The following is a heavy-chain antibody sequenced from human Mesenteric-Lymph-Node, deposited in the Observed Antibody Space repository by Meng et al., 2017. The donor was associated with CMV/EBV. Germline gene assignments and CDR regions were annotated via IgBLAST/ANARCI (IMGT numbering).Heavy chain of an antibody. CDR3: ARDGSAPSTRNAFSL. D-gene: IGHD6-25*01. CDR2: IYSSGNT. Sequence: SETLSLTCFVSGGSIGSGDYVWSWIRQPPGKGLEWIGYIYSSGNTYPNPSLKSRVDITVDTSKNQFTLKLRSVTAADTAVYYCARDGSAPSTRNAFSLWGQGTMVTVSS. V-gene: IGHV4-30-4*08. CDR1: GGSIGSGDYV. J-gene: IGHJ3*01.